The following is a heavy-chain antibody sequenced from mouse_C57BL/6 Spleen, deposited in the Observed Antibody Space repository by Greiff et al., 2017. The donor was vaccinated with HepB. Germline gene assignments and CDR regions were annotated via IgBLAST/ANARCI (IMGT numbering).Heavy chain of an antibody. J-gene: IGHJ2*01. CDR1: GFTFSSYA. CDR2: ISDGGSYT. D-gene: IGHD1-1*01. CDR3: ARVASYFYFDY. Sequence: EVMLVESGGGLVKPGGSLKLSCAASGFTFSSYAMSWVRQTPEKRLEWVATISDGGSYTYYPDNVKGRFTISRDNAKNNLYLQMSHLKSEDTAMYYCARVASYFYFDYWGQGTTLTVSS. V-gene: IGHV5-4*03.